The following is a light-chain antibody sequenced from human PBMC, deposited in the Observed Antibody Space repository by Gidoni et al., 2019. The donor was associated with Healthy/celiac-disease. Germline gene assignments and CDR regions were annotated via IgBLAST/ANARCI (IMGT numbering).Light chain of an antibody. CDR3: QQYNSYPVA. J-gene: IGKJ1*01. Sequence: DIQMTQSPSTLSASVGDRVTITCRASHSISSWLAWYQQKPGKAPKLLIYKASSLESGVPSRFSGSGSGTEFTLTISSLQPDDVATYYCQQYNSYPVAFGQGTKVEIK. CDR1: HSISSW. CDR2: KAS. V-gene: IGKV1-5*03.